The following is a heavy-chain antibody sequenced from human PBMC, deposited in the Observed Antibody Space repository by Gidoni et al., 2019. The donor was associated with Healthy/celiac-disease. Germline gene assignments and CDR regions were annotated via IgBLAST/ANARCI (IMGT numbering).Heavy chain of an antibody. CDR2: IKSKTDGGTT. J-gene: IGHJ5*01. Sequence: VGRIKSKTDGGTTDYAAPGKGRFTITRDDSKNTLYLQMNSQKAEDTAVYYCTTDRCSSTSCYIFDSWGQGTLVTVSS. V-gene: IGHV3-15*01. D-gene: IGHD2-2*01. CDR3: TTDRCSSTSCYIFDS.